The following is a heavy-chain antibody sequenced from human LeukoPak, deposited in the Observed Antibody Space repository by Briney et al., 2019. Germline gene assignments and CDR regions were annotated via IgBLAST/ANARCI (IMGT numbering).Heavy chain of an antibody. CDR2: INYSGRT. D-gene: IGHD5-24*01. CDR3: ARAEINDYNRY. V-gene: IGHV4-38-2*02. CDR1: GYSIRSGYQ. J-gene: IGHJ4*02. Sequence: SETLSLTCTVSGYSIRSGYQWGWIRPPPGKGLEWIGSINYSGRTYDNPSLKSRVTMSIDTSKNQFSLNVRSVTAADAAHYYCARAEINDYNRYWGQGILVIVSS.